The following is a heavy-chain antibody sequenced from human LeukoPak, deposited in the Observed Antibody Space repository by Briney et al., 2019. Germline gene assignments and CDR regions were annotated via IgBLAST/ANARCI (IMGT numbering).Heavy chain of an antibody. Sequence: GGSLRLSCAASGFTFSSYWMHWARQAPGKGLVWVSRINSDGSSTSYADSVKGRFTISRDNAKNTLYLQMNSLRAEDTAVYYCARPYYDFWSGYFQSVFDYWGQGTLVTVSS. CDR2: INSDGSST. V-gene: IGHV3-74*01. D-gene: IGHD3-3*01. CDR1: GFTFSSYW. CDR3: ARPYYDFWSGYFQSVFDY. J-gene: IGHJ4*02.